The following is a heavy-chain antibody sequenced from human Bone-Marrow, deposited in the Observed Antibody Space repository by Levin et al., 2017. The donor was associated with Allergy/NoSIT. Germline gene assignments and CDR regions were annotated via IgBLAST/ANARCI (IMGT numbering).Heavy chain of an antibody. D-gene: IGHD6-19*01. CDR1: GDTLSSNT. Sequence: AASVKVSCEAFGDTLSSNTLTWVRQAPGQGLEWVGTIIPMFNEKNYGRKFQGRVTIAADRSTGTTYMELHSLTSADTAVYYCAISSIIAVVRLNRRIDHWGQGTLVVVSP. V-gene: IGHV1-69*02. CDR2: IIPMFNEK. CDR3: AISSIIAVVRLNRRIDH. J-gene: IGHJ5*02.